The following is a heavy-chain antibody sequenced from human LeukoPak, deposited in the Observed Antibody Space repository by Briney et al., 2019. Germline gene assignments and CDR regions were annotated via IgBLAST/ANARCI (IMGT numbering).Heavy chain of an antibody. J-gene: IGHJ4*02. CDR1: GFTSSDFW. D-gene: IGHD3-10*01. CDR2: IKQDGSEK. CDR3: TRAYSYYPY. Sequence: GGSLRLSCAASGFTSSDFWMTWVRQAPGKGLEWVANIKQDGSEKYYVDSVMGRFTISRDNAKNSLFLQMSSLRVEDTAVYYCTRAYSYYPYWGQGTLVSVSS. V-gene: IGHV3-7*01.